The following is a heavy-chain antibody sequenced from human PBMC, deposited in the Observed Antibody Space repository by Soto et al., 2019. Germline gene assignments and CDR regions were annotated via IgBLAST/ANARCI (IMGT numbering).Heavy chain of an antibody. J-gene: IGHJ3*02. CDR3: ARVSHIVVVPAVRGAFDI. V-gene: IGHV4-59*01. CDR1: GGSMSGYY. CDR2: IYDSGTT. D-gene: IGHD2-21*02. Sequence: QVQLQESGPGLEKASETLSLTCTVSGGSMSGYYWSWIRQPPGKGLEWIGFIYDSGTTNYNPSLTSRGTISIDTSKHQFSLKLISVTAADTAVYYCARVSHIVVVPAVRGAFDIWGQGTMITVPS.